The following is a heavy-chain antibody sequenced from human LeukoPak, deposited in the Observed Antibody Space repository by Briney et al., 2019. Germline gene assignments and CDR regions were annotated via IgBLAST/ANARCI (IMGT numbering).Heavy chain of an antibody. J-gene: IGHJ4*02. CDR2: IYYSGST. CDR1: GGSISSGDYY. V-gene: IGHV4-30-4*01. Sequence: PSQTLSLTCPVSGGSISSGDYYWSWIRQPPGKGLDWIGYIYYSGSTYYNPSPKSRVTISVDRSKNQFSLKLSSVTAADTAVYYCARGVGSSWFEYYFDYWGQGTLVTVSS. D-gene: IGHD6-13*01. CDR3: ARGVGSSWFEYYFDY.